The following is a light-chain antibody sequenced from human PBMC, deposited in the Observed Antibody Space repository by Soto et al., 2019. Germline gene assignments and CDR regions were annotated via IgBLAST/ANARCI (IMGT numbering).Light chain of an antibody. J-gene: IGLJ1*01. V-gene: IGLV2-14*03. CDR3: SSYTSATTYV. CDR1: SSDIGAYNY. CDR2: DVS. Sequence: QSVLNQPASVSGSPGQSITISCTGTSSDIGAYNYDSWYQQHHPGEAPKLIIYDVSHRPPGVSNRFSGSKSGNTASLTISGLQTEDEADYYCSSYTSATTYVFGTGTKVTVL.